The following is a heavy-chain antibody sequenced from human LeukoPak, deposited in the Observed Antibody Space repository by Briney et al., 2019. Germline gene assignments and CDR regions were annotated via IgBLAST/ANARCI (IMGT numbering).Heavy chain of an antibody. Sequence: GGSLRLSCAASGFTFSSYAMSLVRQPPRNGLELVSAISGSGGSTYYAASVKGPSTNCRDNSKNTLYMHMNSLRAEDTAVYYCAKESANLWFGEYYFDYWGRGTLVTVSS. J-gene: IGHJ4*02. D-gene: IGHD3-10*01. V-gene: IGHV3-23*01. CDR3: AKESANLWFGEYYFDY. CDR2: ISGSGGST. CDR1: GFTFSSYA.